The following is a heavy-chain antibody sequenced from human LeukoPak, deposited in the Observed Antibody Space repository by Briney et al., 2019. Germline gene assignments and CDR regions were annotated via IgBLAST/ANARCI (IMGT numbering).Heavy chain of an antibody. CDR3: ASGAADDYNFGFDH. CDR2: IHSSCSA. V-gene: IGHV4-59*12. Sequence: SETLSLTCTVSGASLNDYYWSWIRQPPGKALELIGFIHSSCSANSNPSLTSRVTISIDTSKNQFYLNLRSLTAADTAVYFCASGAADDYNFGFDHWGQGTLAAVTS. D-gene: IGHD5-24*01. CDR1: GASLNDYY. J-gene: IGHJ4*02.